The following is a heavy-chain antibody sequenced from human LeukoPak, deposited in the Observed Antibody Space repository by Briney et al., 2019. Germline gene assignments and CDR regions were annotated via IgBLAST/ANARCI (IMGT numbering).Heavy chain of an antibody. Sequence: SETLSLTCAVYGGSFSGYYWSWIRQPPGKGLEWIGEINHSGSTNYNPSLKSRVTISVDTSKNQFSLKLSSVTAADTAAYYCATKSRTYYYYGMDVWGQGTTVTVSS. CDR1: GGSFSGYY. J-gene: IGHJ6*02. D-gene: IGHD6-13*01. CDR3: ATKSRTYYYYGMDV. V-gene: IGHV4-34*01. CDR2: INHSGST.